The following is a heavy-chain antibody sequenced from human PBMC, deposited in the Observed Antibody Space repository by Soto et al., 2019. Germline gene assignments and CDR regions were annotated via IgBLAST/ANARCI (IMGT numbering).Heavy chain of an antibody. CDR2: ISGSGGST. V-gene: IGHV3-23*01. CDR1: GFTFSSYA. J-gene: IGHJ4*02. CDR3: AKGPWELPYFDY. Sequence: GGSLRLSCAASGFTFSSYAMSWVRQAPGKGLEWVSAISGSGGSTYYADSVKGQFNISRDNSKNTLYLQMNSLRAENTALYYCAKGPWELPYFDYWGQGTLVTVSS. D-gene: IGHD1-26*01.